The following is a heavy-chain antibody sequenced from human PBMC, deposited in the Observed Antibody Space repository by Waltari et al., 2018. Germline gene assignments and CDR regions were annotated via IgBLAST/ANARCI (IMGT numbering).Heavy chain of an antibody. CDR2: FYPEDGVT. J-gene: IGHJ1*01. Sequence: QFQLVQSGAEVKKPGASLMVSCKVPGYTLTALAMRWGRQAPGKGIEWMGGFYPEDGVTIYAQKFRGRVTMTEDTSTDTAYVELSSLRSEDTAVYYCASIHHWGQGTLVTVSS. V-gene: IGHV1-24*01. CDR3: ASIHH. CDR1: GYTLTALA.